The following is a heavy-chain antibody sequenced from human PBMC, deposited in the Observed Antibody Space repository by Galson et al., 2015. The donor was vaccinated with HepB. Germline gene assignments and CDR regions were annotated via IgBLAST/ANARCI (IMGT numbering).Heavy chain of an antibody. Sequence: SLRLSCAASGFTFDDYGMSWVRQAPGKGLEWVSGINWNGGSTGYADSVKGRFTISRDNAKNSLYLQMNSLRAEDTALYYCARGGIAEYYFDYWGQGTLVTVSS. J-gene: IGHJ4*02. D-gene: IGHD6-13*01. CDR2: INWNGGST. CDR1: GFTFDDYG. CDR3: ARGGIAEYYFDY. V-gene: IGHV3-20*04.